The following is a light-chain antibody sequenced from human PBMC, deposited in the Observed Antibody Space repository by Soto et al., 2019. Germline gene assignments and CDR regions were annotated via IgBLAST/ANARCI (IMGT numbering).Light chain of an antibody. CDR3: AAWDDRLNGAL. CDR1: SSNIGSNT. J-gene: IGLJ1*01. V-gene: IGLV1-44*01. CDR2: SDT. Sequence: QSVLTQPPSASGTPGQRVTMSCSGGSSNIGSNTVIWYQHLPGTAPQLLIYSDTQRASGVADRFSGSKSGTSASLAISGLQSDDEADYYCAAWDDRLNGALFGTGTEVTVL.